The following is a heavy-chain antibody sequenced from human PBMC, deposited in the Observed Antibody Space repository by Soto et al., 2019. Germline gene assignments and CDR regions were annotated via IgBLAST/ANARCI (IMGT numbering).Heavy chain of an antibody. Sequence: SETLSLTCTVSGGSVSSVGYYWSWIRQHPGKGLEWIGYITYSGNTYYNPSLESRVTMSADTSKNQFSLKLSSVTAADTAVYFCVRGGSCTNGVCSVFDYWGQGTLVTVSS. D-gene: IGHD2-8*01. CDR3: VRGGSCTNGVCSVFDY. J-gene: IGHJ4*02. V-gene: IGHV4-31*03. CDR2: ITYSGNT. CDR1: GGSVSSVGYY.